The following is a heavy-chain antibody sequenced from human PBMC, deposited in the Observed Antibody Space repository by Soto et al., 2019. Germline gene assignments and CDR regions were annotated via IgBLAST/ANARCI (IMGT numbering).Heavy chain of an antibody. CDR2: ISSSGGST. V-gene: IGHV3-23*01. Sequence: EVQLLESGGGLVQPGGSLRLSCAASGFTFSSYAMSWVRQAPGKGLEWVSTISSSGGSTYYADSVKGRFTISRDNSKNTEYMQMNSLRAEDTAVYYCASLGSGWYLYGGQGTLVTVSS. J-gene: IGHJ4*02. CDR3: ASLGSGWYLY. D-gene: IGHD6-19*01. CDR1: GFTFSSYA.